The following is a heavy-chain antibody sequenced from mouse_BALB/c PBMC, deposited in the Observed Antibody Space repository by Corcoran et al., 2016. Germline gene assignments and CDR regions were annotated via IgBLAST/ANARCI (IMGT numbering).Heavy chain of an antibody. CDR3: AREPRAMDY. J-gene: IGHJ4*01. CDR2: INTYTGEP. V-gene: IGHV9-3-1*01. Sequence: QIQLVQSGPELKKPRETVKISCKASGYTFTNYGMNWVKKAPGKGLKWMGWINTYTGEPTYADDFKGRFAFSLETSASTAYLQINNLKNEDTATYFCAREPRAMDYWGQGTSVTVSS. CDR1: GYTFTNYG.